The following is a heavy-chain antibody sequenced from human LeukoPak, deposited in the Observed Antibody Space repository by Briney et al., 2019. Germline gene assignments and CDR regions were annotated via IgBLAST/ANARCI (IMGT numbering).Heavy chain of an antibody. CDR2: FDPEDVET. J-gene: IGHJ3*02. CDR1: VYTLTELS. CDR3: ATMYYDYVWGSYRYTRYAFDI. V-gene: IGHV1-24*01. Sequence: ASVKGSCKVSVYTLTELSMHWVRQAPGKGLECMGGFDPEDVETIYAQKFQGRVTMTEDTSTDTAYMELSSLRSEDTAVYYCATMYYDYVWGSYRYTRYAFDIWGQGTMVTVSS. D-gene: IGHD3-16*02.